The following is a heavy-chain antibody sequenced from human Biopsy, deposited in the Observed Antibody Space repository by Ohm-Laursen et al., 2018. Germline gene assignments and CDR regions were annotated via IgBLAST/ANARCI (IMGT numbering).Heavy chain of an antibody. CDR2: NIPILGTG. CDR3: AADINVWNVNY. D-gene: IGHD1-1*01. J-gene: IGHJ4*02. V-gene: IGHV1-69*06. CDR1: GGTFSNYG. Sequence: ASVKVSCNAPGGTFSNYGVNWVRQAPGQGLEWLGGNIPILGTGNYAQKFQDRVTVAADTSTSTATMELSSLRSEDTAVYYCAADINVWNVNYWGQGTQVTVSS.